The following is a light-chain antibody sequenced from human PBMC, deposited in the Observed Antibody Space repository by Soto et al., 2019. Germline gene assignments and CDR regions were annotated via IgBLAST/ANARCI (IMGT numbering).Light chain of an antibody. CDR3: QSYDSSLTALYV. CDR2: GNT. V-gene: IGLV1-40*01. J-gene: IGLJ1*01. Sequence: QSVLTQPPSVSGAPGQRVTISCTGSSSNIGAGYDVQWYQQLPGTAPKLLMYGNTNRPSGVPDRFSGSKSGTSASLAITGLQAEDEADYSCQSYDSSLTALYVFGTGTKLTVL. CDR1: SSNIGAGYD.